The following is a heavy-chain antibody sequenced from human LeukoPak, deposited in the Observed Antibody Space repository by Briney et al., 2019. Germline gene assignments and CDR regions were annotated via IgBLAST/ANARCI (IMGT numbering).Heavy chain of an antibody. J-gene: IGHJ4*02. V-gene: IGHV4-59*01. CDR1: GGSISSYY. D-gene: IGHD6-13*01. Sequence: PSETLSLTCTVSGGSISSYYWSWIRQPPGKGLEWIGYIYYSGSTNYNPSLKSRVTISVDTSKNQFSLKLSSVTAADTAVYYCARTPYSSSWTPLDYWGQGTLVTVSS. CDR2: IYYSGST. CDR3: ARTPYSSSWTPLDY.